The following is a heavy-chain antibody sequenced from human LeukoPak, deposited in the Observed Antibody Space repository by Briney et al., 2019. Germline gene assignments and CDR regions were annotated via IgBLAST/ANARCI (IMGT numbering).Heavy chain of an antibody. CDR1: GGSLKNYY. Sequence: SETLSLTCTVSGGSLKNYYWIWLRQSPGKGLEWIGYIYYSGSTNYNPSLKSRVTISVDTSKNQFSLKLSSVTAADTAVYYCARAGYCSSTSCQWVPLVWGQGTTVTVSS. CDR2: IYYSGST. CDR3: ARAGYCSSTSCQWVPLV. J-gene: IGHJ6*02. V-gene: IGHV4-59*01. D-gene: IGHD2-2*03.